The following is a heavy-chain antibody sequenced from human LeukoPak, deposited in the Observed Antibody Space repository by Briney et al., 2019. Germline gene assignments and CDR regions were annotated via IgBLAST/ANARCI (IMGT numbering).Heavy chain of an antibody. CDR1: GYTFTGYY. CDR3: ARDFPIVVVTGGDY. Sequence: GASVKVSCKASGYTFTGYYMHWVGQAPGQGLEWIGRINPNSGGTNYAQKFQGRVTMTRDTSISTAYMELSRLRSDDTAVYYCARDFPIVVVTGGDYWGQGTLVTVS. J-gene: IGHJ4*02. D-gene: IGHD2-21*02. V-gene: IGHV1-2*06. CDR2: INPNSGGT.